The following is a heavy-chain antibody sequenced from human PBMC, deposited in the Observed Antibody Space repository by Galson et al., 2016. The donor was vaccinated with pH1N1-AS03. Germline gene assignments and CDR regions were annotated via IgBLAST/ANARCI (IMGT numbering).Heavy chain of an antibody. CDR3: ARDPTYATSGYYYPHFDS. Sequence: SLRLSCAASGFTFSNYEMNWVRQAPGKGLEWVSYISNSGTTVHCADSVKGRFTTSRDNAKNSLYLQLSSLRAEDTAVYYCARDPTYATSGYYYPHFDSWGQGTLVTVSS. CDR1: GFTFSNYE. J-gene: IGHJ5*01. V-gene: IGHV3-48*03. D-gene: IGHD3-22*01. CDR2: ISNSGTTV.